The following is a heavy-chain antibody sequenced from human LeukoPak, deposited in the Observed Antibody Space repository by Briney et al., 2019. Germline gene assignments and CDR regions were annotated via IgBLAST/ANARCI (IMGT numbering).Heavy chain of an antibody. CDR3: ARKGSLGRLLWSRNWFDP. Sequence: SETLSLTCAVYGGSFSGYYWSWIRQPPGKGLEWIGEINHSGSTNYNPSLKSRVTISVDTSKNQFSLKLSSVTAADTAVYYCARKGSLGRLLWSRNWFDPWGQGTLVTVSS. J-gene: IGHJ5*02. D-gene: IGHD3-10*01. CDR1: GGSFSGYY. CDR2: INHSGST. V-gene: IGHV4-34*01.